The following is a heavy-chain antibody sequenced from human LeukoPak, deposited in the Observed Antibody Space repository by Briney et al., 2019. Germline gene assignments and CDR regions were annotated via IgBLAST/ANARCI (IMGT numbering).Heavy chain of an antibody. CDR1: GYTFTGYY. V-gene: IGHV1-2*02. Sequence: GASVKVSCKASGYTFTGYYMHWVRQAPGQGLEWIGWINPNSGGTNYVQKFQGRVTMTRDTSISTAYMELSRLRSDDTAVYYCARDSLYCGGDCYGHWGQGTLVTVSS. J-gene: IGHJ4*02. CDR3: ARDSLYCGGDCYGH. CDR2: INPNSGGT. D-gene: IGHD2-21*02.